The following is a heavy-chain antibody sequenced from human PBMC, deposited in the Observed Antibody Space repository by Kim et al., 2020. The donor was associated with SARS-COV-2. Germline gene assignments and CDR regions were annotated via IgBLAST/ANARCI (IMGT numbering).Heavy chain of an antibody. CDR2: IKQDGSEK. CDR1: GFIFSSYW. CDR3: GAGTLLVSAAIVLDY. D-gene: IGHD2-2*02. J-gene: IGHJ4*02. V-gene: IGHV3-7*03. Sequence: GGSLRLSCGASGFIFSSYWMSWVRQAPGKGLEWVANIKQDGSEKYYVDSVKGRFTISRDNAKNSVSLQMNSLRVDDTAVYYCGAGTLLVSAAIVLDYWGQGTLVTVSS.